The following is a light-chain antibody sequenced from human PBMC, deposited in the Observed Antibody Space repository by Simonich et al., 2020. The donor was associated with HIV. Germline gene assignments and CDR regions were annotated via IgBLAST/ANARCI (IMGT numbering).Light chain of an antibody. V-gene: IGKV3-11*01. CDR2: DAS. CDR1: QSVSSY. Sequence: EIVLTQSPATLSLSPGERVTLSCRAKQSVSSYLAWYQQKPGHAPRLLIYDASNRATGIPARFSGSGSGTNFTLTISSLEPEDFAVYYCQQRSNWLTFGGGTKVEIK. J-gene: IGKJ4*01. CDR3: QQRSNWLT.